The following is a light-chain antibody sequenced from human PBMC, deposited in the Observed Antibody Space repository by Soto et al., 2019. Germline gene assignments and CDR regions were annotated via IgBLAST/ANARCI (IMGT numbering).Light chain of an antibody. V-gene: IGKV1-33*01. CDR2: DAS. CDR1: QDISNY. Sequence: DIQMTQSPSSLSASVGDRVTITCQASQDISNYLNWYQQKPGKDPKLLIYDASNLETGVPSRFSGSGSGTDFPFTIRSLQPEDIATYYCQQYDNLPITFGGGTKVEIK. CDR3: QQYDNLPIT. J-gene: IGKJ4*01.